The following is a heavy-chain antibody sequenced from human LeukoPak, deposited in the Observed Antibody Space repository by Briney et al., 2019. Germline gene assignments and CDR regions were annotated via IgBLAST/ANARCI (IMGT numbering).Heavy chain of an antibody. V-gene: IGHV4-34*01. CDR1: GGSISSYY. CDR2: INHSGST. CDR3: ARADSGYDSDWFDP. Sequence: SETLSLTCAVSGGSISSYYWSWIRQPPGKGLEWIGEINHSGSTNYNPSLKSRVTISINTSKNQFSLKLSSVTAADTAVYYCARADSGYDSDWFDPWGQGTLVTVSS. D-gene: IGHD5-12*01. J-gene: IGHJ5*02.